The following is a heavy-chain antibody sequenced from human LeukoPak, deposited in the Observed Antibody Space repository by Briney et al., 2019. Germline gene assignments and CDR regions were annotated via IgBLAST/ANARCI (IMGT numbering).Heavy chain of an antibody. CDR1: GYTLTELS. V-gene: IGHV1-24*01. CDR3: ARYGGGSTY. Sequence: ASVKVSCKVSGYTLTELSMHWVRQAPGKGLEWMGGFDPEDGETIYAQKFQGRVTMTRNTSISTAYMELSSLRSEDTAVYYCARYGGGSTYWGQGTLVTVSS. J-gene: IGHJ4*02. D-gene: IGHD4-23*01. CDR2: FDPEDGET.